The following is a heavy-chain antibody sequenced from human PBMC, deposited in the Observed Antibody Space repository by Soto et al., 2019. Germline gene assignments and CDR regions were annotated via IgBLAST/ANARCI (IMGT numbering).Heavy chain of an antibody. D-gene: IGHD5-12*01. CDR2: ISGSGGST. Sequence: GGSLRLSCAASGFTFRGYAVSWVRQAPGKGLEWVSSISGSGGSTYYAGSVKGRFTISRDNSKNTLYLQMNSLRAEDTAVYYCARARSGYDHRYFDYWGQGTLVTVSS. CDR3: ARARSGYDHRYFDY. J-gene: IGHJ4*02. V-gene: IGHV3-23*01. CDR1: GFTFRGYA.